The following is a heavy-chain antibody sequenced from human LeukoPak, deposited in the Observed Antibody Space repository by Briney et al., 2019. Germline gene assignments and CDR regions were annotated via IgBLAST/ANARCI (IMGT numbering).Heavy chain of an antibody. CDR3: AREHSYGPFDY. V-gene: IGHV4-61*02. J-gene: IGHJ4*02. D-gene: IGHD3-16*01. CDR1: GDSISSGPYY. Sequence: PSQTLSLTCTVSGDSISSGPYYWSWIRQPAGKGLEWIGRLYSSGRTDRNPSLKSRVTISMDMSKNQFSLNLSSVTAADTARYYCAREHSYGPFDYWGQGALVTVSS. CDR2: LYSSGRT.